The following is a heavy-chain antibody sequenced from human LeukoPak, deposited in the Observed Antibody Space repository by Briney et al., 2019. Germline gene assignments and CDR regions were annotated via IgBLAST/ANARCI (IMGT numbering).Heavy chain of an antibody. D-gene: IGHD6-13*01. J-gene: IGHJ6*02. Sequence: ASVKVSCKASGYTFTGYYMHWVRQAPGQGLEWMGWINPNSGGTNYAQKFQGWVTMTRDTSISTAYMELSRLRSDDTAVYYCARSGLGYSSSWYGGDYYYYYGMDVWGQGTTVTVSS. CDR2: INPNSGGT. CDR1: GYTFTGYY. V-gene: IGHV1-2*04. CDR3: ARSGLGYSSSWYGGDYYYYYGMDV.